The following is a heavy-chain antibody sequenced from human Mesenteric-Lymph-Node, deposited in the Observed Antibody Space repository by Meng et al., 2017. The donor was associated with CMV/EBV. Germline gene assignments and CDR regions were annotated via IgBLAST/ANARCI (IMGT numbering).Heavy chain of an antibody. D-gene: IGHD6-6*01. V-gene: IGHV1-18*01. CDR3: ARSYSSSSGWFDP. CDR2: INTYNGNT. Sequence: ASVKVSCKASGYTFTSHGITWVRQAPGQGFEWMGWINTYNGNTKFAQKVQGRVTVTTDTSTSTAYMELRSLRSDDAAMYYCARSYSSSSGWFDPWGQGTLVTVSS. J-gene: IGHJ5*02. CDR1: GYTFTSHG.